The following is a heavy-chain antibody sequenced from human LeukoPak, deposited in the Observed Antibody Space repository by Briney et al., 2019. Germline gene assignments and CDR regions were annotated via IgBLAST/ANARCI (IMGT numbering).Heavy chain of an antibody. CDR2: IRSKANSYAT. J-gene: IGHJ5*02. D-gene: IGHD3-10*01. Sequence: PGGSLRLSCAASGFTFSGSAMHWVRQASGKGLEWVGRIRSKANSYATAYAASVKGRFTISRDNSKNTLYLEMNSLRAEDTAVHYCTKDRYGSGSYGRWFDPWGQGTLVTVSS. V-gene: IGHV3-73*01. CDR1: GFTFSGSA. CDR3: TKDRYGSGSYGRWFDP.